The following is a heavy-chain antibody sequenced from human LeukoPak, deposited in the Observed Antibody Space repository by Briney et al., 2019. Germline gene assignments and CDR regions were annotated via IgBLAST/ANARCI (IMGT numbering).Heavy chain of an antibody. CDR1: GFTFSSYA. D-gene: IGHD3-22*01. CDR3: AKGASIVVVIYYFDY. CDR2: TSGSGGST. J-gene: IGHJ4*02. Sequence: GGSLRLSCAASGFTFSSYAMSWVRQAPGKGLEWVSATSGSGGSTYYADSVKGRFTISRDNSKNTLYLQMNSLRAEDTAVYYCAKGASIVVVIYYFDYWGQGTLVTVSS. V-gene: IGHV3-23*01.